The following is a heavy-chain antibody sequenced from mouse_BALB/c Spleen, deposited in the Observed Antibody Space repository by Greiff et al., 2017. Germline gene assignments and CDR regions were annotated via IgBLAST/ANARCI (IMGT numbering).Heavy chain of an antibody. J-gene: IGHJ4*01. CDR3: TRSGGEYYAMDY. D-gene: IGHD3-1*01. CDR2: IYPGNSDT. CDR1: GYTFTSYW. V-gene: IGHV1-5*01. Sequence: DVKLQESGTVLARPGASVKMSCKASGYTFTSYWMHWVKQRPGQGLEWIGAIYPGNSDTSYNQKFKGKAKLTAVTSTSTAYMELSSLTNEDSAVYYCTRSGGEYYAMDYWGQGTSVTVSS.